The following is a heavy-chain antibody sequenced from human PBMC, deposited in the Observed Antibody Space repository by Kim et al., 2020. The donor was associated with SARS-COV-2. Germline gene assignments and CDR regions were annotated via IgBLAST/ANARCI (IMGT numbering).Heavy chain of an antibody. V-gene: IGHV3-23*01. CDR1: GVTFSNYA. J-gene: IGHJ5*02. CDR3: AKDRPLNWFDP. CDR2: ISDSGEST. Sequence: GGSLRLSCAASGVTFSNYAMSWVRQAPGKGLEWVSGISDSGESTYYADSVKGRFTVSRDNSKNTLYLQLNSLRAEDTAVYCCAKDRPLNWFDPWGQGTLVTVSS.